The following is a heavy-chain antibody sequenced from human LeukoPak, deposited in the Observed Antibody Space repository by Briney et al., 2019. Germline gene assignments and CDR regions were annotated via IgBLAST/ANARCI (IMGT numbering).Heavy chain of an antibody. J-gene: IGHJ4*02. D-gene: IGHD5-24*01. V-gene: IGHV3-23*01. CDR2: ISGSGGST. CDR1: GFTFSSYA. CDR3: AKARGAGYNYGLDY. Sequence: PGGSLRLSCAASGFTFSSYAMSWVRQAPGKGLEWVSAISGSGGSTYYADSVKGRFTISRDNSKNTLYLQMDSLRAEDTAVYYCAKARGAGYNYGLDYWGQGTLVTVSS.